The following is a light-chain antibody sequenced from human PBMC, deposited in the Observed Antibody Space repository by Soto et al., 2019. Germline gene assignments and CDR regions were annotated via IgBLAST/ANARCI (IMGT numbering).Light chain of an antibody. J-gene: IGKJ4*01. CDR2: GAS. CDR1: QSVSSSY. V-gene: IGKV3-20*01. CDR3: QQYGSSQGLT. Sequence: EIVLTQSPGTLSLSPGERATLSCRASQSVSSSYLAWYQQKPGQAPRLLIYGASSRATGIPDRFSGSGPGTDFTLTISRLEPEDFAVYYCQQYGSSQGLTFGGGTKVEIK.